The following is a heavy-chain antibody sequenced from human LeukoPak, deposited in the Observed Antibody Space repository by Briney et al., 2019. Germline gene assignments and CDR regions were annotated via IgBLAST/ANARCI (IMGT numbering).Heavy chain of an antibody. CDR3: ARWYSTPYYYYYGMDV. CDR2: FDPEDGET. J-gene: IGHJ6*02. V-gene: IGHV1-24*01. CDR1: GYTLTELS. D-gene: IGHD4-11*01. Sequence: ASVKLSCKVSGYTLTELSMHWVRQAPGKGLEWMGGFDPEDGETIYEQKLQGRVTMTEDTSTDTAYMELSRLRSEDTAVYYCARWYSTPYYYYYGMDVWGQGTTVTVSS.